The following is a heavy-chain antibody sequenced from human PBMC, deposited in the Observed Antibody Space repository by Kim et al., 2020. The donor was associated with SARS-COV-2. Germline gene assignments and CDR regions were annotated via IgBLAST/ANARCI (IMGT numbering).Heavy chain of an antibody. CDR1: GFTFSSYN. Sequence: GGSLRLSCAASGFTFSSYNIYWVRQAPGKGLEWVSNIKGGGSTYYADSVKGRFTISRDNFKNTVYLQMNSLRAEATAVYYCEKIVGANTEDFWGQGTLVT. CDR3: EKIVGANTEDF. D-gene: IGHD1-26*01. J-gene: IGHJ4*02. V-gene: IGHV3-23*01. CDR2: IKGGGST.